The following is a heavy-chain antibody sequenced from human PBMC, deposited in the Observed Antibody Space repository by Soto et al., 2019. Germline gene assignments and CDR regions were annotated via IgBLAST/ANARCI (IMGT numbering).Heavy chain of an antibody. J-gene: IGHJ6*02. Sequence: GGSLRLSCAASGFTFDDYAMHWVRQAPGKGLEWVSGISWNSGSIGYADSVKGRFTISRDNAKNSLYLQMNSLRAEDTALYYCAKDTGVDSSSYYYYGMDVWGQGTTVTVSS. V-gene: IGHV3-9*01. CDR2: ISWNSGSI. CDR3: AKDTGVDSSSYYYYGMDV. D-gene: IGHD6-6*01. CDR1: GFTFDDYA.